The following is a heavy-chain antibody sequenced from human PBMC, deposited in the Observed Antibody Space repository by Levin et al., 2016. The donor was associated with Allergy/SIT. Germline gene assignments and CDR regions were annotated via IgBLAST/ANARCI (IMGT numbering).Heavy chain of an antibody. D-gene: IGHD3-22*01. CDR2: IYSGGST. CDR3: ARKNQYDSGGDFYVWWYFDV. V-gene: IGHV3-53*01. CDR1: GFNVKNYY. Sequence: ETLSLTCAASGFNVKNYYISWVRQAPGKGLEWVSVIYSGGSTYYADSVKGRFTISRDNSRNTLYLQMNSLRAEDTAVYYCARKNQYDSGGDFYVWWYFDVWGRGTLVTVSS. J-gene: IGHJ2*01.